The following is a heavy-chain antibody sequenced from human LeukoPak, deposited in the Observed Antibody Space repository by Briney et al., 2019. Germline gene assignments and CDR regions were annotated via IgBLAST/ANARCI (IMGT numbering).Heavy chain of an antibody. CDR2: IKSDGST. Sequence: RGSLRLSCAASGFTFSSYWMHWVRQAPGKGLVWVSRIKSDGSTNYADSVKGRFTISRDNAKNTVSLQMNSLRAEDTGVYYCARAPSEIGGYPEYFRHWGQGTLVTVSS. V-gene: IGHV3-74*01. D-gene: IGHD2-15*01. CDR1: GFTFSSYW. J-gene: IGHJ1*01. CDR3: ARAPSEIGGYPEYFRH.